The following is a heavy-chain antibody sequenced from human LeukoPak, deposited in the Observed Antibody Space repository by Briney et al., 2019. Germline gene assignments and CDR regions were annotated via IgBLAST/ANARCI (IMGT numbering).Heavy chain of an antibody. CDR3: VRESDYDFWSGYPHYYYGMDV. CDR2: ISSSSSYI. CDR1: GFTFSSYS. D-gene: IGHD3-3*01. J-gene: IGHJ6*02. Sequence: PGGSLRLSCAASGFTFSSYSMNWVRQAPGKGLEWVSSISSSSSYIYYADSVKGRFTISRDNAKNSLYLQMNSLRAEDTAVYYCVRESDYDFWSGYPHYYYGMDVWGQGTTVTVSS. V-gene: IGHV3-21*01.